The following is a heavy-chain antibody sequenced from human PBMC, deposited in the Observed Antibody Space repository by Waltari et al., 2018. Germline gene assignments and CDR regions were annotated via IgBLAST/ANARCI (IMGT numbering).Heavy chain of an antibody. CDR3: AKDKTMIGSYYYYGMDV. D-gene: IGHD3-22*01. CDR2: ISWDAGST. Sequence: EVQLVESGGVVVQPGGSLRLSCAASGFTFDDYAMHWVRQAPGKGLEWVSLISWDAGSTYYADSVKGRFTISRDNSKNSLYLQMNSLRAEDTALYYCAKDKTMIGSYYYYGMDVWGQGTTVTVSS. CDR1: GFTFDDYA. V-gene: IGHV3-43D*04. J-gene: IGHJ6*02.